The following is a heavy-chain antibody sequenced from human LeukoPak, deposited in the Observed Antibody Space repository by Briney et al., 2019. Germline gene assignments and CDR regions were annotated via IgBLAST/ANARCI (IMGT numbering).Heavy chain of an antibody. J-gene: IGHJ4*02. CDR2: INSDGSSA. V-gene: IGHV3-74*01. CDR1: GFTFNIHW. CDR3: AKDYCGGDCYPDY. D-gene: IGHD2-21*02. Sequence: GGSLRLSCAASGFTFNIHWMHWVRQGPGKGLVWVSRINSDGSSANYADSVKGRFTISRDNSKNTLYPQMNSLRAEDTAVYYCAKDYCGGDCYPDYWGQGTLVTVSS.